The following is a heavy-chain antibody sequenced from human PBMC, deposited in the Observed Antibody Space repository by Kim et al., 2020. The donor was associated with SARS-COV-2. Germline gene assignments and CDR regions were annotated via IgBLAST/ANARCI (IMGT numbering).Heavy chain of an antibody. J-gene: IGHJ3*02. CDR1: GFTFSSYD. Sequence: GGSLRLSCAASGFTFSSYDMNWVRQATGKGLEWVSAIGTAGDTYYPDSVEGRFTISRENAKNSLYLQMNSLGAGDTAVYYWGRGYSSSWYWAIDIWGQGTMVTVSS. D-gene: IGHD6-13*01. CDR2: IGTAGDT. CDR3: GRGYSSSWYWAIDI. V-gene: IGHV3-13*01.